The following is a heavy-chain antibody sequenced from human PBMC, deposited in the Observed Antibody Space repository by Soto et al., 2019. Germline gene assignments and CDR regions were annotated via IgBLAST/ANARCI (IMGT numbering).Heavy chain of an antibody. CDR3: AHRTIVVADI. J-gene: IGHJ4*02. CDR2: IFHSGST. CDR1: GGSISNSNW. D-gene: IGHD2-15*01. Sequence: QVQLQESGPGLVKPSGTLSLICAVFGGSISNSNWWTWGRQPPGKVLDWIGEIFHSGSTNYNSSLMGRVTIPVDQANNPFTLTLSSVTASDTAVYYCAHRTIVVADIWGQGTLVIVSS. V-gene: IGHV4-4*02.